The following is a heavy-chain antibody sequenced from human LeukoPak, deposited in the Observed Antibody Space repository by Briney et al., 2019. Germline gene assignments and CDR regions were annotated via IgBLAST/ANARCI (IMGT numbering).Heavy chain of an antibody. Sequence: GGSLRLSCAASGFTFGSYSMTWVRQAPEKGLEWVSLIDSNSNFMNYADSVKGRFTISRDNAKKSLYLEMNSLRAEDTAVYYCAKDSHSWSRDYWGQGTLVTVSS. J-gene: IGHJ4*02. V-gene: IGHV3-21*01. CDR3: AKDSHSWSRDY. CDR2: IDSNSNFM. D-gene: IGHD6-13*01. CDR1: GFTFGSYS.